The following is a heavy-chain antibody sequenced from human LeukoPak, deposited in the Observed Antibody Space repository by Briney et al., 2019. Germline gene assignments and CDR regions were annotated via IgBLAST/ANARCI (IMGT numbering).Heavy chain of an antibody. V-gene: IGHV3-74*01. J-gene: IGHJ4*02. CDR3: ARGGGFSYDSPDY. CDR2: INSAASST. D-gene: IGHD5-18*01. Sequence: GGSLRLSCAASGFTFINYWMHWARQAPGKGVVWVSRINSAASSTIYAHSVKGRFTISRDNAKNTVYLQMSSLRAEDTAVYYCARGGGFSYDSPDYWGQGTLVTVSS. CDR1: GFTFINYW.